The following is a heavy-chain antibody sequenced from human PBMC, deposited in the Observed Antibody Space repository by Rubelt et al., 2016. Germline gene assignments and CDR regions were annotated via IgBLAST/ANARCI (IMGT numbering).Heavy chain of an antibody. CDR1: GYSFTSYW. Sequence: EVQLVQSGAEVKKPGESLKISCKGSGYSFTSYWIGWVRQMPGKGLAWMGIIYPGDSDTRYSTSSQGQFNNSADKSSNTAYLQWGSLKASDTAMYYCTRPGGLGGYWGQGTLVTVSS. D-gene: IGHD3-16*01. J-gene: IGHJ4*02. CDR2: IYPGDSDT. V-gene: IGHV5-51*03. CDR3: TRPGGLGGY.